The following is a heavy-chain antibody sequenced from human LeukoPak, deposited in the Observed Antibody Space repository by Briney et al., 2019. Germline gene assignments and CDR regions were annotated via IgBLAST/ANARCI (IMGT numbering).Heavy chain of an antibody. D-gene: IGHD3-10*01. CDR3: AKAPYYYGSEIDY. CDR1: GFTFSSYA. J-gene: IGHJ4*02. CDR2: ISDSVGST. V-gene: IGHV3-23*01. Sequence: GGSLRLSCAASGFTFSSYAMSWVRQAPGKGLEWVSAISDSVGSTYYADSVKGRFTISRDNSKNTLYLQMNSLRAEDTAVYYCAKAPYYYGSEIDYWGQGTLVTVSS.